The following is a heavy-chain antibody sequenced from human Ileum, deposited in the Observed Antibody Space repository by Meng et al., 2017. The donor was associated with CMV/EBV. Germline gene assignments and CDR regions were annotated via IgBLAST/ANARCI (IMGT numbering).Heavy chain of an antibody. CDR1: GFTFSSYW. J-gene: IGHJ4*02. D-gene: IGHD1-14*01. CDR2: IKSDGSST. CDR3: ARAKTNLDY. V-gene: IGHV3-74*02. Sequence: VHLLESGGGLIQPGGSLRLSCTASGFTFSSYWMHWVRQAPGKGLVWVSRIKSDGSSTNYADSVKGRFTISRDNAKNTVYLQMNSLRDEDTAVYYCARAKTNLDYWGQGTLVTVSS.